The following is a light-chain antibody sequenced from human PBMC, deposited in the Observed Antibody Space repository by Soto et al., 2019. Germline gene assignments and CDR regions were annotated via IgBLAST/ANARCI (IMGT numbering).Light chain of an antibody. V-gene: IGKV1-39*01. CDR1: QSISSY. CDR2: AAS. Sequence: IQMTQSPSSLSATIGDRVTITCRASQSISSYLNWYQQKPGKAPKLLIYAASSLQSGVPSRFSGSGSGTDFTLTISSLQPEDFATYYCQQSYSTPPTFGPRTRLETK. J-gene: IGKJ5*01. CDR3: QQSYSTPPT.